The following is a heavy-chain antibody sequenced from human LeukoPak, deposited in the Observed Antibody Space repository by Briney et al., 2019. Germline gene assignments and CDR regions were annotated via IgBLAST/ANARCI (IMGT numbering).Heavy chain of an antibody. CDR3: AKRRGYSGYDYFDY. V-gene: IGHV3-23*01. D-gene: IGHD5-12*01. Sequence: TGGSLRLSCAASGFTFSSYGMHWVRQAPGKGLEWVSTIGDSGGITYYADSVKGRFIISRDNSKNTLDLQMNSLRVEDTAVYYCAKRRGYSGYDYFDYWGQGTLVTVSS. J-gene: IGHJ4*02. CDR1: GFTFSSYG. CDR2: IGDSGGIT.